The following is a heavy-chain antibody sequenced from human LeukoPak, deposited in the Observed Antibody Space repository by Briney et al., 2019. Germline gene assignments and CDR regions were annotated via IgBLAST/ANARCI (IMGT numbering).Heavy chain of an antibody. V-gene: IGHV3-23*01. Sequence: PGGSLRLSCAASGFTFSSYAMSWVRQAPGKGLEWVSAISGSGGSTYYADSVKGRFTISRDNSKNTLYLQMNSLRAEDTAVYYCAKDRHSIYYYDSSGYFDYWGQGTLVTVSS. CDR2: ISGSGGST. D-gene: IGHD3-22*01. CDR1: GFTFSSYA. J-gene: IGHJ4*02. CDR3: AKDRHSIYYYDSSGYFDY.